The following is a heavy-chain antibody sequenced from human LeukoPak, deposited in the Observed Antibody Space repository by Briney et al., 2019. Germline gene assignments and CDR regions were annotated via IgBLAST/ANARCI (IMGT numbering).Heavy chain of an antibody. D-gene: IGHD2-15*01. CDR2: IFGSGGSP. CDR1: GFTFNSYA. Sequence: GGSLRLSCAASGFTFNSYAMYWVRQAPGKGLEWISGIFGSGGSPHYADSVKGRFTISRDNFQNTVYLQLGSLRVEDTAVYYCGKTTVGYSSGRYPGWPVDYWGQGALVTASS. J-gene: IGHJ4*02. V-gene: IGHV3-23*01. CDR3: GKTTVGYSSGRYPGWPVDY.